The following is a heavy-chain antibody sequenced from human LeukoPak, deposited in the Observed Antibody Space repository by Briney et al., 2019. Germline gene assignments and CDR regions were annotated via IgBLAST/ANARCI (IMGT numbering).Heavy chain of an antibody. CDR1: GESLSAYY. CDR3: ARVRLSDSYGSGSYYFDY. V-gene: IGHV4-34*01. CDR2: INPSGST. J-gene: IGHJ4*02. D-gene: IGHD3-10*01. Sequence: PSETLSLTCAVYGESLSAYYWNWIRQSPGEGLEWIGEINPSGSTNYNPSLKSRVTISVDTSKNQFSLKLTSVTAADTAVYYCARVRLSDSYGSGSYYFDYWGQGTLVTVSS.